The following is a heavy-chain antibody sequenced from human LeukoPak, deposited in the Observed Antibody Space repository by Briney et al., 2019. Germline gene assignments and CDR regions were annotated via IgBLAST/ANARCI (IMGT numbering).Heavy chain of an antibody. CDR3: TRLSKGRYFDYIFDY. D-gene: IGHD3-9*01. CDR1: GASVSGSDSN. V-gene: IGHV4-39*01. CDR2: AYYTGST. J-gene: IGHJ4*02. Sequence: PSETLSLSCTVAGASVSGSDSNWGWVRQAPGKGLEWIGNAYYTGSTAYNPSLKSRVTMSVDTSKNQFSLKMTSVTAADTAVYYCTRLSKGRYFDYIFDYWGQGTLVTVSS.